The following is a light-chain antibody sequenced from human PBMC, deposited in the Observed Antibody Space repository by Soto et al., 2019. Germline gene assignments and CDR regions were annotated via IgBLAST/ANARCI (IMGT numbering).Light chain of an antibody. CDR1: QSVSGTY. CDR2: GAS. V-gene: IGKV3-20*01. J-gene: IGKJ1*01. CDR3: QQYASSPRT. Sequence: EIVLTQSPGTLSLSPGEGATLSCRASQSVSGTYLAWFQQEPGQTPRLLIYGASSRATGIPDRFSGSGSGTDFTLTISRLEPENFAVYYCQQYASSPRTFGQGTKVEIK.